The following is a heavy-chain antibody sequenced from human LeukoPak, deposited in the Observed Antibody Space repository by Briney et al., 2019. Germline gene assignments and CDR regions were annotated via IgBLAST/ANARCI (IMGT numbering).Heavy chain of an antibody. Sequence: PSETLSLTCTVSGGFISRNNYFWGWIRQPPGKGLEWIGNIHYTGPTYYNPSLKSRVTISADTSNSRFSLRLSSVTAADTAVYYCASLGVGGDFCSSTSCYTAIDIWGLGTMVTVSS. CDR2: IHYTGPT. D-gene: IGHD2-2*01. V-gene: IGHV4-39*02. CDR1: GGFISRNNYF. J-gene: IGHJ3*02. CDR3: ASLGVGGDFCSSTSCYTAIDI.